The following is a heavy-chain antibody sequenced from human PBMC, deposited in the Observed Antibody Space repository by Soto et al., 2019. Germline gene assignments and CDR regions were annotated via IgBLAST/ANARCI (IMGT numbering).Heavy chain of an antibody. D-gene: IGHD1-1*01. CDR1: GGSISSSSYY. V-gene: IGHV4-39*01. CDR2: IYYSGST. J-gene: IGHJ4*02. CDR3: ARLERRGDYFDY. Sequence: QLQLQESGPGLVKPSETMSLTCAVSGGSISSSSYYWGWIRQPPGKGLEWIGSIYYSGSTYYNPSLKSRVTISVDTSKNQFSLKRSSVTAADTAVYYCARLERRGDYFDYWGQGTLVTVSS.